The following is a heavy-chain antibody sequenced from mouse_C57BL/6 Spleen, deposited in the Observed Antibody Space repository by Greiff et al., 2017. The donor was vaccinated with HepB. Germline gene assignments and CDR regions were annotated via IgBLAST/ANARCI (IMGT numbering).Heavy chain of an antibody. Sequence: EVQLQQSGAELVRPGASVKLSCTASGFNIKDYYMHWVKQRPEQGLEWIGRIDPEDGDTEYAPKFQGKATMTADTPSNTAYLQLSSLTSEDTAVYYCTTADYPPFAYWGQGTLVTVSA. CDR3: TTADYPPFAY. CDR2: IDPEDGDT. J-gene: IGHJ3*01. CDR1: GFNIKDYY. D-gene: IGHD2-4*01. V-gene: IGHV14-1*01.